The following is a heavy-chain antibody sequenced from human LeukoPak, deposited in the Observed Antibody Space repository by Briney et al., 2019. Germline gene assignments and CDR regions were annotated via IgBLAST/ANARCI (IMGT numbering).Heavy chain of an antibody. V-gene: IGHV4-39*07. CDR1: GGSISSSSYY. CDR2: IYYSGST. D-gene: IGHD2-15*01. J-gene: IGHJ4*02. CDR3: ARASDYCSGGSCYSFDY. Sequence: PSETLSLTCTVSGGSISSSSYYWGWIRQPPGKGLEWIGSIYYSGSTYYNPSLKSRVTISVDTSKNQFSLKLSSVTAADTAVYYCARASDYCSGGSCYSFDYWGQGTLVTVSS.